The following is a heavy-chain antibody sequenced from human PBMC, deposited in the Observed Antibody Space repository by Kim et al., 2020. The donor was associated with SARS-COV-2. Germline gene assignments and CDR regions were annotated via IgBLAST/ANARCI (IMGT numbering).Heavy chain of an antibody. CDR2: YI. D-gene: IGHD6-19*01. CDR3: ARYSSGWYGY. V-gene: IGHV3-21*01. J-gene: IGHJ4*02. Sequence: YIYYADSVKGRFTISRDNAKNSLYLQMNSLRAEDTAVYYCARYSSGWYGYWGQGTLVTVSS.